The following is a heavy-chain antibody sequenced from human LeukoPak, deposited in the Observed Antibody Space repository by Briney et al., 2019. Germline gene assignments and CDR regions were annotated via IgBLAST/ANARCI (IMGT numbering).Heavy chain of an antibody. CDR1: GGSFSGYH. J-gene: IGHJ4*02. CDR3: ARGGSLRLGELSSFDY. D-gene: IGHD3-16*02. Sequence: SETLSLTCAVYGGSFSGYHWSWVRQPAGKGLEWIGRIYTSGSTNYNPSLKSRVTMSVDPSKNQFSLELSSVTAADTAVYYCARGGSLRLGELSSFDYWGQGTLVTVSS. V-gene: IGHV4-59*10. CDR2: IYTSGST.